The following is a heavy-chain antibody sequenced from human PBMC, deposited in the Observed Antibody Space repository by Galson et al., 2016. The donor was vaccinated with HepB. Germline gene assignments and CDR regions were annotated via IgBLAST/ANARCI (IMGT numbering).Heavy chain of an antibody. CDR2: IYGGGTI. CDR1: GFTVSRNC. D-gene: IGHD4-17*01. CDR3: AARDYGDYPYFDF. Sequence: SLRLSCAASGFTVSRNCMSWVRQAPGKGLEWVSVIYGGGTIHYADSVKGRFTSARDSSRNTLYLQMNSPRAEDTYLYYCAARDYGDYPYFDFWGQGTLVTVSS. J-gene: IGHJ4*02. V-gene: IGHV3-53*01.